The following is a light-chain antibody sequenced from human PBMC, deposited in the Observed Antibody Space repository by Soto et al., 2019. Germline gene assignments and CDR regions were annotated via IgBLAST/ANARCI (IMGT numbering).Light chain of an antibody. CDR2: GAS. J-gene: IGKJ2*01. Sequence: IVLTQSPATLSLSPGERATLSCRASQSVSRYLAWYQQKPGQAPRLLIYGASNRATGIPARFSGSGSGTDFTLTISSLEPEDFAVYYCQQRDTWQTFGQGTKLEIK. V-gene: IGKV3-11*01. CDR1: QSVSRY. CDR3: QQRDTWQT.